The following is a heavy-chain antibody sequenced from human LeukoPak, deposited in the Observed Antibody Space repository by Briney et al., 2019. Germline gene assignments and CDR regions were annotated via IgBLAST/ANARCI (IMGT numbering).Heavy chain of an antibody. V-gene: IGHV1-2*02. D-gene: IGHD1-1*01. CDR3: ARDGRNDGPDY. CDR1: GYSFIAYY. Sequence: ASMKVSCKASGYSFIAYYIHWVRQAPGQGLEWMGWINPNSAGTNYAQKFQGRVTMTRDTSVSTAYMELSRLRSDDTAIYFCARDGRNDGPDYRGQGTLVTVSS. J-gene: IGHJ4*02. CDR2: INPNSAGT.